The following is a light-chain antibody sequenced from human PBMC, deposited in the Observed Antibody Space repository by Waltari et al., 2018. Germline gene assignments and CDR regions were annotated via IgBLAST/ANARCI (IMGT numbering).Light chain of an antibody. CDR3: QQYGSTPGT. J-gene: IGKJ2*02. CDR1: ESVSSTY. V-gene: IGKV3-20*01. CDR2: GAS. Sequence: EIVLTQSPSTLSLSPGERAALSCRASESVSSTYLGCYQHKPGQAPRLVMYGASSRASGIPDRFSGSGSGTDFTLTISRLEPEDFAVYYCQQYGSTPGTFGQGTKLEIK.